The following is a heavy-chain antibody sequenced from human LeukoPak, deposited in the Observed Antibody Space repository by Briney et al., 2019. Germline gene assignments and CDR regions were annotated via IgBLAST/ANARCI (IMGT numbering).Heavy chain of an antibody. J-gene: IGHJ4*02. CDR1: GGTFSSYA. CDR2: IIPIFGTA. D-gene: IGHD6-19*01. Sequence: GASVKVSCKASGGTFSSYAISWVRQAPGQGLEWMGGIIPIFGTANYAQKFQGRVTITADKSTSTAYMELSSLRSEDTAVYYCARNKSGNSGSYSYFDYWGQGTLVTVSS. V-gene: IGHV1-69*06. CDR3: ARNKSGNSGSYSYFDY.